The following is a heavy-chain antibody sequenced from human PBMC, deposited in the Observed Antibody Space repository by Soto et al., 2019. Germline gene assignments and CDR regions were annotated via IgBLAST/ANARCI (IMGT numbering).Heavy chain of an antibody. J-gene: IGHJ4*02. CDR3: ARSGSGSGWL. V-gene: IGHV4-61*01. CDR2: IYYSGST. D-gene: IGHD6-19*01. CDR1: GGSVSSGRFY. Sequence: SETLSLTCTVSGGSVSSGRFYWSWIRQPPGKGLEWIGYIYYSGSTKYNPSLTSRVTISVDTSKNQFSLKLTSVTAADTAVYYCARSGSGSGWLGGQGTLVTVSS.